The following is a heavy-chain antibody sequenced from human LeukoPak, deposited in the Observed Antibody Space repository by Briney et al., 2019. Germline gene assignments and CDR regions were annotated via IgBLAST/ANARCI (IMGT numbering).Heavy chain of an antibody. J-gene: IGHJ4*02. CDR3: AKDMGSSGWPSAFDY. D-gene: IGHD6-19*01. Sequence: GGSLRLFCAASGFTFDDYAMHWVRQAPGKGLEWVSGISWNSGSIGYADSVKGRFTISRDNAKNSLYLQMNSLRAEDTALYYCAKDMGSSGWPSAFDYWGQGTLVTVSS. V-gene: IGHV3-9*01. CDR1: GFTFDDYA. CDR2: ISWNSGSI.